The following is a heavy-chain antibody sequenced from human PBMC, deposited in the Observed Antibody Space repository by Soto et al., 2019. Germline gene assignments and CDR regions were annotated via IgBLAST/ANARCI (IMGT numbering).Heavy chain of an antibody. Sequence: QVQLVESGGGVVQPGRSLRLSCAASGFTFGSYAMHWVRQAPGKGLEWVAVISYDGSNKYYADSVKGRFTISRDNSKNTLYLQMNSLRAEDTAVYYCARGGGSSGYLGGSHAFDIWGQGTMVTVSS. CDR3: ARGGGSSGYLGGSHAFDI. CDR1: GFTFGSYA. D-gene: IGHD3-22*01. J-gene: IGHJ3*02. CDR2: ISYDGSNK. V-gene: IGHV3-30-3*01.